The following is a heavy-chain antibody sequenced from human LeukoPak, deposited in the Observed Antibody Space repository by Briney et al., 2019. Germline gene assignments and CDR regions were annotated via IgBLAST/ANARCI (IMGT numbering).Heavy chain of an antibody. D-gene: IGHD2-2*01. CDR3: ARGAVVPAAIGN. Sequence: SETLSLTCTVSGASIRSSYWSWIRQPPGKGLEWIGYISYTGSTNYNPSLKSRVTISVDTSKNQFSLKLSSVTAADTAVYYCARGAVVPAAIGNWGQGTLVTVSS. CDR2: ISYTGST. V-gene: IGHV4-59*01. J-gene: IGHJ4*02. CDR1: GASIRSSY.